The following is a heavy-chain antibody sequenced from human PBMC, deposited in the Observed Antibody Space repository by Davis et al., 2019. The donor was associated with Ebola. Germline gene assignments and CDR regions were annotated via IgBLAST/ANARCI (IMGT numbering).Heavy chain of an antibody. Sequence: MPSETLSLTCAVYGGSFSGYYWSWVRQPPGKGLEWIGEINHSGSTNYNPSLKSRVTISVDTSKNQFSLKLSSVTAADTAVYYCARGRRYSYGYWGYWGQGTLVTVSS. CDR1: GGSFSGYY. D-gene: IGHD5-18*01. CDR2: INHSGST. CDR3: ARGRRYSYGYWGY. V-gene: IGHV4-34*01. J-gene: IGHJ4*02.